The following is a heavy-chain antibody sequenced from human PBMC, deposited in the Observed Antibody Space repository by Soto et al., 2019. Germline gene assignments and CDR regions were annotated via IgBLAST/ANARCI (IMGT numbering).Heavy chain of an antibody. D-gene: IGHD6-6*01. CDR2: IYWDDDK. CDR1: GFSLITSGVG. Sequence: QITLKEAGPTLVKPTQTLTLTCSFSGFSLITSGVGVGWIRQPPGKALEWLALIYWDDDKRYSPSLKSRLTITKDTSKNQVVLTMTNMDPLDTATYYCAHRRPYSNSPEYFFDYWGQGTLVTVSS. V-gene: IGHV2-5*02. J-gene: IGHJ4*02. CDR3: AHRRPYSNSPEYFFDY.